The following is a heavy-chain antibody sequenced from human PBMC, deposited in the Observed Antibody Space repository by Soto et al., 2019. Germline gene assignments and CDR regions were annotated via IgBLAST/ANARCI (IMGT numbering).Heavy chain of an antibody. CDR1: GSSFSNYG. Sequence: DVHLVESGGGLVQPGGSLRLSCAASGSSFSNYGMSWVRQAPGKGLEWVSHISGSGTNIYYAGSVKGRFTVSRDIAKNSLFLQMNSLRDEDTAVYYCARCRYSYGYDFDSWGQGTLVTVSS. D-gene: IGHD5-18*01. CDR3: ARCRYSYGYDFDS. V-gene: IGHV3-48*02. J-gene: IGHJ4*02. CDR2: ISGSGTNI.